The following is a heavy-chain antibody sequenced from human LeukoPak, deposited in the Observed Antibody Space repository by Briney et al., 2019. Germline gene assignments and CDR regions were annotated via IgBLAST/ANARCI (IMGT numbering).Heavy chain of an antibody. V-gene: IGHV3-64*01. Sequence: GGSLRLSCAASGFTFSSYAMHWVRQAPGKGLEYVSAISSNGGSTYYANSVKGLFTISRDNSKNTVYLQMNGLRAEDTALYYCAKPDSSSWYGRGFDYWGQGTLVTVSS. CDR1: GFTFSSYA. CDR3: AKPDSSSWYGRGFDY. CDR2: ISSNGGST. J-gene: IGHJ4*02. D-gene: IGHD3-22*01.